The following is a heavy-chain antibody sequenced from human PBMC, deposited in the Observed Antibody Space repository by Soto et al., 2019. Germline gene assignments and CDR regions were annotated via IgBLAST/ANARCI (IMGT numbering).Heavy chain of an antibody. J-gene: IGHJ4*02. V-gene: IGHV3-30*18. CDR3: GDDFSGWSGIDY. D-gene: IGHD6-19*01. Sequence: QVQLMESGGGVVQPGRSLRLSCAASGFTFSSYGMHWVRQAPGKGLEWVAVISYDGSNKYYADSVKGRFTISRDNSKNTLYLQRNSLRDEDTAVYYCGDDFSGWSGIDYWGQGTLVTVSS. CDR2: ISYDGSNK. CDR1: GFTFSSYG.